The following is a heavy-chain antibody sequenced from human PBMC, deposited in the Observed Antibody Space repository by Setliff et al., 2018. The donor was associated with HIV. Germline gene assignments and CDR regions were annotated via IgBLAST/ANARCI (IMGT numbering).Heavy chain of an antibody. CDR2: VFYTGFA. CDR3: ARQMPIPGIAITPVDY. Sequence: PSETLSLTCTVSGDSIRGYYWSWIRQPPGKGLEWMGYVFYTGFAAYNPSLKSRLTISVATSKSQFSLTLTSVTAADTAVYYCARQMPIPGIAITPVDYWAQGALVTVS. V-gene: IGHV4-59*08. D-gene: IGHD5-12*01. J-gene: IGHJ4*02. CDR1: GDSIRGYY.